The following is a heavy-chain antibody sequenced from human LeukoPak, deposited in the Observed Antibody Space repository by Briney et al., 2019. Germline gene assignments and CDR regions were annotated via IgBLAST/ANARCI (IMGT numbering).Heavy chain of an antibody. CDR3: ARANYGDFSTWFDP. J-gene: IGHJ5*02. V-gene: IGHV3-74*01. Sequence: PGGSLRLSCAASGFTFSRHWMHWVRQAPGEGLVWVSRINIDGRSTTYADSVKGRFTVSRDNAKNTLYLQMNSLRVEDTAVYYCARANYGDFSTWFDPWGQGTLVTVSS. CDR2: INIDGRST. CDR1: GFTFSRHW. D-gene: IGHD4-17*01.